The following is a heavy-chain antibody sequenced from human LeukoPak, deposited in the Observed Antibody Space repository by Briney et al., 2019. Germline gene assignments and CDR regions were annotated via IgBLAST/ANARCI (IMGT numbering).Heavy chain of an antibody. V-gene: IGHV4-34*01. D-gene: IGHD4-17*01. CDR3: ARNQENGDYDAFDT. CDR2: INHSGST. CDR1: GGSFSGYY. J-gene: IGHJ3*02. Sequence: SETLSLTCAVYGGSFSGYYWSWIRQPPGKGLEWIGEINHSGSTNYNPSLKSRVTISVDTSKNQFSLKLSSVTAADTAVYYCARNQENGDYDAFDTWGQGTMVTVSS.